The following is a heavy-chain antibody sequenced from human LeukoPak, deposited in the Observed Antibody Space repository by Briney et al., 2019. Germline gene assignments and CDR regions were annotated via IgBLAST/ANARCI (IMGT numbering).Heavy chain of an antibody. CDR1: GFNFHTSY. CDR3: ARTGRHFDY. Sequence: PGGSLRLSCVASGFNFHTSYMTWVRQAPGKGLECVANIQPDGSATYYVDSVKGRFTISRDNAKNSLYLQMNSLRAEDTAVYYCARTGRHFDYWGQGTLVTVSS. V-gene: IGHV3-7*05. J-gene: IGHJ4*02. CDR2: IQPDGSAT.